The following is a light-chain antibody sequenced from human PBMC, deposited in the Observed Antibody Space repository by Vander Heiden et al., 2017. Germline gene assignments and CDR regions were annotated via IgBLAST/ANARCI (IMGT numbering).Light chain of an antibody. V-gene: IGKV1-39*01. J-gene: IGKJ2*01. Sequence: DLLMTQSPSSLSASVGDRVTMTCRASQRIGSYINWYQQNPGKAPRPLIYVSSNPESGVPSRFSGIGSGTEFTLTISSLQPEDFATYYCQQTYSTLQTFGQGTKLEIK. CDR3: QQTYSTLQT. CDR2: VSS. CDR1: QRIGSY.